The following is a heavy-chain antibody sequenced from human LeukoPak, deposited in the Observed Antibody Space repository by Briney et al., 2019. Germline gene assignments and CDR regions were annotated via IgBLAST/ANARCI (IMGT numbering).Heavy chain of an antibody. V-gene: IGHV4-38-2*02. CDR3: LSYYYDSSGYWSGTGYFDY. D-gene: IGHD3-22*01. Sequence: SETLSLTCTVSGYSISSGYYWGWIRQPPGKGLEWIGSIYHSGSTYYNPSLKSRVTISVDTSKNQFSLKLSSVTAADTAVYYCLSYYYDSSGYWSGTGYFDYWGQGTLVTVSS. CDR2: IYHSGST. J-gene: IGHJ4*02. CDR1: GYSISSGYY.